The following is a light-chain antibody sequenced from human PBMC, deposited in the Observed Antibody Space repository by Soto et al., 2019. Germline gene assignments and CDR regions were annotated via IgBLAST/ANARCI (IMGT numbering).Light chain of an antibody. Sequence: QSALTQFPSASGSPGQSVTISCTGTSSDVGGYNYVSWYQQHPGKGPKLMIYEVTKRPSGVPDRFSGSKSGNTASLTVSGLRAEEEADYYCGSYAGSGYVFGTGTKLTVL. CDR3: GSYAGSGYV. CDR2: EVT. J-gene: IGLJ1*01. CDR1: SSDVGGYNY. V-gene: IGLV2-8*01.